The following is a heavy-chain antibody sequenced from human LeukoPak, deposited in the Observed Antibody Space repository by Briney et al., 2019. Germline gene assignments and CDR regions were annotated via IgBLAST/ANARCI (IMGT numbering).Heavy chain of an antibody. CDR3: ARVWNYYGMDV. Sequence: ASVKVSCKASGYTFTGYYMHWVRQAPGQGLEWMGWMNPNSGNTGYAQKFQGRVTMTRNTSISTAYMELSSLRSEDTAVYYCARVWNYYGMDVWGQGTTVTVSS. J-gene: IGHJ6*02. V-gene: IGHV1-8*02. CDR2: MNPNSGNT. D-gene: IGHD2-21*01. CDR1: GYTFTGYY.